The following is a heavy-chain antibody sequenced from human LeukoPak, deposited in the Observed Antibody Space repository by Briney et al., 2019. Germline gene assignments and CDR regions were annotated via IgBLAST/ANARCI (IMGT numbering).Heavy chain of an antibody. Sequence: GGSLRLSCAASGFTYSNYGMHWVRQAPGKGLEWVAVIWYDGSNKYYADSVKGRFTVSRDNSKNTLYLQMNSLRAGDTALYYCAKGHYYGDYAYWGQGTLVTVSS. D-gene: IGHD4-17*01. CDR1: GFTYSNYG. CDR2: IWYDGSNK. J-gene: IGHJ4*02. V-gene: IGHV3-33*03. CDR3: AKGHYYGDYAY.